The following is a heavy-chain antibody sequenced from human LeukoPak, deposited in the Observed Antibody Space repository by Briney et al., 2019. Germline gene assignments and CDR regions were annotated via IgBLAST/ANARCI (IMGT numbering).Heavy chain of an antibody. CDR1: GYTFSRYG. CDR2: INAGNENT. CDR3: ASSRGAVAGATIDY. J-gene: IGHJ4*02. D-gene: IGHD6-19*01. V-gene: IGHV1-3*01. Sequence: ASVKVSCKASGYTFSRYGMHWVRQAPGQRLEWMGWINAGNENTKYSQKLQGRVTMTTDTSTSTAYMELRSLRSDDTAVYYCASSRGAVAGATIDYWGQGTLVTVSS.